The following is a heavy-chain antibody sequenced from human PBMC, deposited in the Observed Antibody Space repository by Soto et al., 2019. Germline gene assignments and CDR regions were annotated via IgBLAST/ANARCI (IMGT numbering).Heavy chain of an antibody. CDR2: IRSKANSYAT. V-gene: IGHV3-73*01. CDR3: TTRTTVGALDF. CDR1: GFTFSGSA. Sequence: EVQLVESGGGLVQPGGSLKLSCAASGFTFSGSAMHWVRQASGKGLEWVGRIRSKANSYATAYAASVKGRFTISRDDSKDTAELPMKSLTTQDTAVYYCTTRTTVGALDFWGPGALVTDSS. J-gene: IGHJ4*02. D-gene: IGHD4-17*01.